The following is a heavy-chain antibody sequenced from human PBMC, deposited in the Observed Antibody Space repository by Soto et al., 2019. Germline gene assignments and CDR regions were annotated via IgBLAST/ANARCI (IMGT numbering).Heavy chain of an antibody. CDR1: GFTFSSYW. V-gene: IGHV3-74*01. CDR2: INSDGSST. J-gene: IGHJ6*03. D-gene: IGHD2-2*01. Sequence: GGSLRLSCAASGFTFSSYWMHWVRQAPGKGLVWVSRINSDGSSTSYADSVKGRFTISRDNAKNTLYLQMNSLRAEDTAVYCCAREEIVVVPAAKGGDEIYYYYYMDVWGKGTTVTVSS. CDR3: AREEIVVVPAAKGGDEIYYYYYMDV.